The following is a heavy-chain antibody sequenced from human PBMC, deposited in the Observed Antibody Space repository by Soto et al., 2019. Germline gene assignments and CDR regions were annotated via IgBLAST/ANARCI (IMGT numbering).Heavy chain of an antibody. Sequence: GGSLRLSCAASGFDVSNTDMSWVRQAPGKGLEWVSVIYSGGYTNYADSVKGRFIVSRDSSKNTLYLQMDSLRAEDTAVYYCAREAIIVIAAPEYYFDYWGQGTLVTVSS. CDR2: IYSGGYT. V-gene: IGHV3-66*01. CDR3: AREAIIVIAAPEYYFDY. J-gene: IGHJ4*02. CDR1: GFDVSNTD. D-gene: IGHD3-22*01.